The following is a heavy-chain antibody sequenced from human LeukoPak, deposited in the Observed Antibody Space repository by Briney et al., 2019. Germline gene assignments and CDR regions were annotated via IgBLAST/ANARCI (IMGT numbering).Heavy chain of an antibody. J-gene: IGHJ5*02. CDR3: AVLNVDHLQLHSLYDS. Sequence: GASLKISSACSGSSFNTYWIACVRQMPGKGLEWTGIIYPGDSDTRYSPSFRGQVSISSDKSINTSYLQCRRLTASDTAMYYCAVLNVDHLQLHSLYDSWGQGTQVTVSS. CDR1: GSSFNTYW. CDR2: IYPGDSDT. D-gene: IGHD5/OR15-5a*01. V-gene: IGHV5-51*01.